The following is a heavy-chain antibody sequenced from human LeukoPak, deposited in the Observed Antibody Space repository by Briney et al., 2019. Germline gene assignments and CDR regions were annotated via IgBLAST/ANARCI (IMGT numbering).Heavy chain of an antibody. CDR1: GGSFSGYY. Sequence: SETLSLTCAVYGGSFSGYYWSWIRQPPGKGLEWIGEINHSGSANYNPSLKSRVTISVDTSKNQFSLKLSSVTAADTAVYYCARLGSKRNYYYYYYMDVWGKGTMVTVSS. J-gene: IGHJ6*03. D-gene: IGHD2-15*01. V-gene: IGHV4-34*01. CDR2: INHSGSA. CDR3: ARLGSKRNYYYYYYMDV.